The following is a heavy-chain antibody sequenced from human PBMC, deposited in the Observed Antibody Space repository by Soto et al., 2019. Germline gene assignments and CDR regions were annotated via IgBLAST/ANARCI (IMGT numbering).Heavy chain of an antibody. J-gene: IGHJ5*02. V-gene: IGHV4-59*01. D-gene: IGHD3-3*01. CDR2: IYYSGST. CDR1: GGSISSYY. CDR3: ARSYYDFWSGYYSGFDP. Sequence: PSETLSLTCTVSGGSISSYYWSWIRQPPGKGLEWIGYIYYSGSTNYNPSLKSRVTISVDTSKNQFSLKLSSVTAADTAVYYCARSYYDFWSGYYSGFDPWGQGTLVTVSS.